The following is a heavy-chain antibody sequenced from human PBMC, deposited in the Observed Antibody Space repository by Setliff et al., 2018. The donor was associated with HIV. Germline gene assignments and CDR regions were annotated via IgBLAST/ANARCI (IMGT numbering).Heavy chain of an antibody. CDR2: IYYSGST. D-gene: IGHD3-22*01. V-gene: IGHV4-31*03. CDR3: ARAKDYYDNTGFYYFDY. J-gene: IGHJ4*02. CDR1: GGSISSGGYY. Sequence: SETLSLTCTVSGGSISSGGYYWSWIRQHPGKGLEWIGYIYYSGSTYYNPSLESRLTMSVDTSKNQFSLRLNSMTAADTAVYYCARAKDYYDNTGFYYFDYWGQGTLVTVSS.